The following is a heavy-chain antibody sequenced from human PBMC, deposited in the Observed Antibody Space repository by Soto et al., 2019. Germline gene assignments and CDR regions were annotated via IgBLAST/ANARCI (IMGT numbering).Heavy chain of an antibody. CDR3: ARDDRFYGMDV. CDR2: IGAYTGDT. CDR1: GYTFNSYD. D-gene: IGHD3-22*01. Sequence: QVQLVQSGAEMKKPGASVKVSCKGSGYTFNSYDLSWVRQAPGQGLEWMGLIGAYTGDTKYAQKFQDRVTMTTDTSTNTAYMELRSLRYDDTAVYFCARDDRFYGMDVWGRGTTVIVSS. J-gene: IGHJ6*02. V-gene: IGHV1-18*01.